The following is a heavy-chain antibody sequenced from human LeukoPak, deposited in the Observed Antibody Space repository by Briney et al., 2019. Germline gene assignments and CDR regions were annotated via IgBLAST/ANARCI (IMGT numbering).Heavy chain of an antibody. J-gene: IGHJ4*02. D-gene: IGHD3-9*01. CDR1: GFTFSSYW. CDR3: ASSFDWLLLFDY. CDR2: INSDGSTS. Sequence: GGSLRLSCAASGFTFSSYWTHWGRQAPGKGPLWVSHINSDGSTSNYADSVKGRFSISRDTAQNTLYMQMTSLRAEDTAVYYCASSFDWLLLFDYWGQGTLVTVSS. V-gene: IGHV3-74*01.